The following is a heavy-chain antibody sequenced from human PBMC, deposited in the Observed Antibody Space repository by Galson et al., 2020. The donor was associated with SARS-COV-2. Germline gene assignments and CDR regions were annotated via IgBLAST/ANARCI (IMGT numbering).Heavy chain of an antibody. Sequence: GGSLRLSCAASGFSFNNHGMHWVRQAPGKGLEWVAFSRFDGSYEYYAESVKGRLTISRDNSKNMLYLQMSSLRVEDTAVFYCAKDRAFLEWSPLDVWGQGILVTVSS. V-gene: IGHV3-30*02. CDR1: GFSFNNHG. CDR2: SRFDGSYE. J-gene: IGHJ4*02. CDR3: AKDRAFLEWSPLDV. D-gene: IGHD3-3*02.